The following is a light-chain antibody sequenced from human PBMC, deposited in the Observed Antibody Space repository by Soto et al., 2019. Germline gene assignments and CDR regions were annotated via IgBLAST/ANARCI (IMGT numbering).Light chain of an antibody. Sequence: QSVLTQPPSASGTPGQRVTISCSGSSSNIGGNPVSWYQHLPGTAPKVLIFTNNQRPSGVPDRVSGSKSGTSASLAISGLRSEDEAHYYCAAWDDSLEGVVLGGGTKVTVL. CDR3: AAWDDSLEGVV. CDR1: SSNIGGNP. J-gene: IGLJ3*02. V-gene: IGLV1-44*01. CDR2: TNN.